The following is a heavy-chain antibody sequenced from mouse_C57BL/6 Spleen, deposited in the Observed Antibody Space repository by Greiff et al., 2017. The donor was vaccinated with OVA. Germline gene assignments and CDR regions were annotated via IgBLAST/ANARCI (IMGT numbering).Heavy chain of an antibody. J-gene: IGHJ1*03. CDR1: GYTFTDYT. CDR2: IYPRDGST. D-gene: IGHD1-1*01. CDR3: ASKGVVDWYFDV. V-gene: IGHV1-78*01. Sequence: VQLQQSDAELVKPGASVKISCKASGYTFTDYTIHWMKQRPEQGLEWIGYIYPRDGSTKYNEKFKGKATLTADKSSSTAYMQLNSLTSEDSAVYFCASKGVVDWYFDVWGTGTTVTVSS.